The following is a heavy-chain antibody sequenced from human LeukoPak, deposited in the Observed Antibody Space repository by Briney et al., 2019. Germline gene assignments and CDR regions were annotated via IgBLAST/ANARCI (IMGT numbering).Heavy chain of an antibody. Sequence: GGSLRLSCAASGFTFSNYWMHWVRQAPGKGLVWVSRIYNDGRIITDADSVKGRFTISRDNTKNTLYLQMNSLRAEDTAVYYCAREVRGRALDPWGQGTLVTVSS. J-gene: IGHJ5*02. V-gene: IGHV3-74*01. CDR3: AREVRGRALDP. D-gene: IGHD1-26*01. CDR2: IYNDGRII. CDR1: GFTFSNYW.